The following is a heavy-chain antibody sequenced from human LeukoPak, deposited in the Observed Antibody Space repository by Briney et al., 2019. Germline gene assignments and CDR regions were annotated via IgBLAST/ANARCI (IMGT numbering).Heavy chain of an antibody. J-gene: IGHJ4*02. CDR3: ARARYDYYDSSRLKTGIDY. D-gene: IGHD3-22*01. CDR2: ISSSSSYI. CDR1: GFTFSSYS. V-gene: IGHV3-21*01. Sequence: PGGSLRLSCAASGFTFSSYSMNWVRQAPGKGLEWVSSISSSSSYIYYADSVKGRFTISRDNAKNSLYLQMNSLRAEDTAVYYCARARYDYYDSSRLKTGIDYWGQGTLVTVSS.